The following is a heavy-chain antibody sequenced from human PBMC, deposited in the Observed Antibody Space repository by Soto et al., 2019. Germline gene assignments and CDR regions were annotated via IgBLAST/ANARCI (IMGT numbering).Heavy chain of an antibody. CDR2: INHSGSP. V-gene: IGHV4-34*01. Sequence: SETLSLTCAVYGGSFSGYYLSWIRQPPGKGLEWIGEINHSGSPNYNPSLKSRVTISVDTSKNQFSLKLSSVTAADTAVYYCARLLGSGRIYFDHWGRGTLVTVSS. CDR3: ARLLGSGRIYFDH. J-gene: IGHJ4*02. D-gene: IGHD3-10*02. CDR1: GGSFSGYY.